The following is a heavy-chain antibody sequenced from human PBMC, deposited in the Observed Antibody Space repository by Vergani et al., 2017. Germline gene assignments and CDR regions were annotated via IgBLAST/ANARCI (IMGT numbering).Heavy chain of an antibody. CDR1: GFTVSSNY. J-gene: IGHJ2*01. CDR2: IYCGGSK. D-gene: IGHD6-19*01. CDR3: ARQLKGQWLVHCWDFDL. V-gene: IGHV3-53*04. Sequence: EVQLVESGGGLVQPGGSLRLSCAASGFTVSSNYMSWVRQAPGKGLEWVSVIYCGGSKYYADSVKGRFTISRHNYKNTLYLQMNNRRVEDTAMYYCARQLKGQWLVHCWDFDLWGRGTLVTVSS.